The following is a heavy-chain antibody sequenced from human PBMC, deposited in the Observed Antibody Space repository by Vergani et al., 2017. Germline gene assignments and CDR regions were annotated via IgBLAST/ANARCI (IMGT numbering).Heavy chain of an antibody. CDR3: TTDRKWCLVSIYGMDV. CDR1: GFTFSNAW. J-gene: IGHJ6*02. D-gene: IGHD2-21*02. V-gene: IGHV3-15*01. Sequence: EVQLVESGGGLVKPGGSLRLSCAASGFTFSNAWMSWVRQAPGKGLEWVGRIKSKTDGGTTDYAAPVKGRFTISRDDSKNTLYLQMNSLKTEDTAVYYCTTDRKWCLVSIYGMDVWGQGTTVTVSS. CDR2: IKSKTDGGTT.